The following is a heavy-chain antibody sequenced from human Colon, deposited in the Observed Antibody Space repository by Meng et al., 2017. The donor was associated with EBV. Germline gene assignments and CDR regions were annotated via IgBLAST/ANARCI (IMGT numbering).Heavy chain of an antibody. CDR2: IYYTGST. J-gene: IGHJ4*02. CDR1: GGSINSGDYY. CDR3: ARNYYFDY. V-gene: IGHV4-30-4*01. Sequence: QVRLQVSGPGLVKPSQNLSLTCTVSGGSINSGDYYWSWIRQPPGKGLEWIGYIYYTGSTYYNPSLKSRVTISMDTSKSQFSLRLSSVTAADTAVYYCARNYYFDYWGQGTLVTVSS.